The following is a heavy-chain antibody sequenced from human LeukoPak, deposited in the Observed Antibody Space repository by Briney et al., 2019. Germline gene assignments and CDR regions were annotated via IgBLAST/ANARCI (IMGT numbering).Heavy chain of an antibody. CDR1: GGSISSYY. J-gene: IGHJ4*02. V-gene: IGHV4-59*08. CDR2: IYYSGST. Sequence: SETLSLTCTASGGSISSYYWSWIRQPPGKGLEWIGYIYYSGSTNYNPSLKSRVTISVDTSKNQFSLKLSSVTAADTAVYYCARAYGDYSTDYWGQGTLVTVSS. CDR3: ARAYGDYSTDY. D-gene: IGHD4-17*01.